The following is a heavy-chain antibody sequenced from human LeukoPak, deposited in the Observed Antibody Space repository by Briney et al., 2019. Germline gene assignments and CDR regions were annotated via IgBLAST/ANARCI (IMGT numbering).Heavy chain of an antibody. CDR3: AKWRSVLTPPDV. CDR2: ISGSGGNT. D-gene: IGHD2-8*01. V-gene: IGHV3-23*01. J-gene: IGHJ6*04. CDR1: GFTFNTYG. Sequence: GGTLRLSCAASGFTFNTYGMSWVRQAPGKGLEWVSGISGSGGNTYYADSVKGRFTISRDNSKNTLYLQMNSLRAEDMAVYYCAKWRSVLTPPDVWGKGTTVTISS.